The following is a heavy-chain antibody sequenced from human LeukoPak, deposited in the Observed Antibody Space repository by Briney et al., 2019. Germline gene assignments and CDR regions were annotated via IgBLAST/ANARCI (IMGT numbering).Heavy chain of an antibody. J-gene: IGHJ6*02. CDR1: GFTFSSYS. V-gene: IGHV3-64D*06. CDR2: LSNNGGST. CDR3: ATSWGPDTSAFRWGRDGMDV. Sequence: GGSLRLSCSVSGFTFSSYSMHWVRQAPGKGLEYVSALSNNGGSTYYADSVRGRFTISRDNSKNTLYLQMSGLRAEDTAVYYCATSWGPDTSAFRWGRDGMDVWGQGTTVIVS. D-gene: IGHD3-16*01.